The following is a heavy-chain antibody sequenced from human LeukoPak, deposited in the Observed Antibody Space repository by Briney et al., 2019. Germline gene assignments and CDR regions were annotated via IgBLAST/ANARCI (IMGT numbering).Heavy chain of an antibody. CDR3: ARHRGDFGDSRGNFDS. D-gene: IGHD4-17*01. CDR2: IYHSGST. V-gene: IGHV4-39*01. Sequence: SETLSLTCTVSGGSVSSSGYYWGWIRQPPGKGLEWIGNIYHSGSTYYTPSLKSRDTISVDTSKSQSSLNLSSVTAADTAVYYCARHRGDFGDSRGNFDSWGQGTLVTVSS. J-gene: IGHJ4*02. CDR1: GGSVSSSGYY.